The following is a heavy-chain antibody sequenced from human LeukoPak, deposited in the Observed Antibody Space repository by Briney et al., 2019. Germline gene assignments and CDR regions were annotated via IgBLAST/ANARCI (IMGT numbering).Heavy chain of an antibody. CDR1: GFTFSSYG. D-gene: IGHD1-14*01. Sequence: PGGSLRLSCAASGFTFSSYGMHWVRQAPGKGLEWVAFIRYDGSNKYYADSVKGRFTISRDNSKNTLYFQMNSLIYEDTAVYYCAKTGFQWGEFFYYMDVWGKGTTVTVSS. J-gene: IGHJ6*03. CDR3: AKTGFQWGEFFYYMDV. V-gene: IGHV3-30*02. CDR2: IRYDGSNK.